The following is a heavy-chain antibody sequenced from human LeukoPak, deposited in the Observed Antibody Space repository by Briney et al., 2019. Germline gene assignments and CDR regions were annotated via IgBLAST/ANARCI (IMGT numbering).Heavy chain of an antibody. V-gene: IGHV3-53*01. J-gene: IGHJ3*02. D-gene: IGHD3-22*01. Sequence: GGSLRLSCAASGFIVSGKYMSWVRQAPGKGLEWVSVIRSGGSTSYADSVKGRFTISRDNFKNTLYLQMNSLRAEDTAVYYCAREGSFDSSGYNDALVIWGQGTMVTVSA. CDR3: AREGSFDSSGYNDALVI. CDR1: GFIVSGKY. CDR2: IRSGGST.